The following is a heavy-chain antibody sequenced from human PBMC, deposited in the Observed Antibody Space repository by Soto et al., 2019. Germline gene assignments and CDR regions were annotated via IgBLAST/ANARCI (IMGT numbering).Heavy chain of an antibody. V-gene: IGHV1-18*01. CDR3: ARDSQKCLVDAFDI. Sequence: QVQLAQSGGEVKKPGASVRVSCKASGYTFISYGISWVRQAPGQGLEWMGWISPYNGNTNYAQSFQGRVSMSTDTSTSTAYMELRSLRSDDTAVYYCARDSQKCLVDAFDIWGQGTMVTVSS. J-gene: IGHJ3*02. D-gene: IGHD6-19*01. CDR1: GYTFISYG. CDR2: ISPYNGNT.